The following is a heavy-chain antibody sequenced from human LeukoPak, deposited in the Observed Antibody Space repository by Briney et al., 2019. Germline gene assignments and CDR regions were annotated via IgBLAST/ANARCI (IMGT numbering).Heavy chain of an antibody. CDR2: INQDGSEK. Sequence: GGSLRPSCAASGFTFSSYWMSWVRQAPGKGLEWVANINQDGSEKYYVDSVKGRFAISRDNAKNSPYLQMNSLRAEDTAVYYCARENSRGVIRDYFDYWGQGTLVTVSS. D-gene: IGHD3-10*01. V-gene: IGHV3-7*01. CDR3: ARENSRGVIRDYFDY. J-gene: IGHJ4*02. CDR1: GFTFSSYW.